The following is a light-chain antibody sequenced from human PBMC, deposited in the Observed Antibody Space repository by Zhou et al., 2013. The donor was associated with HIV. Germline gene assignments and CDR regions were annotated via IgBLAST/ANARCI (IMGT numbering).Light chain of an antibody. CDR1: QSLLHRNGKTY. CDR3: MQALQTPAT. V-gene: IGKV2-28*01. J-gene: IGKJ1*01. CDR2: LAF. Sequence: DIVVTQSPLFLPVTPGEPASISCRSSQSLLHRNGKTYLDWYLQKPGQSPQLLIYLAFSRAPGPDRFSASGSDTDFTLRISRVEAEDVGLYYCMQALQTPATFGHGTKVEI.